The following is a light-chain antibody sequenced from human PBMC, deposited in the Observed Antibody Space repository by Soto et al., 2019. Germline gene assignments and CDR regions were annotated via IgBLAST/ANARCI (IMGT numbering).Light chain of an antibody. J-gene: IGKJ1*01. Sequence: DIPLTQSPSSLSASVGDRVTITCRASQSISSYLNWYQQKPGKAPKLLIYAASSLQSGVPSRFSGSGSGTDFTLTISSLQPEDFATYYCQQSYSTLGTFGQGTKVDIK. CDR3: QQSYSTLGT. CDR1: QSISSY. CDR2: AAS. V-gene: IGKV1-39*01.